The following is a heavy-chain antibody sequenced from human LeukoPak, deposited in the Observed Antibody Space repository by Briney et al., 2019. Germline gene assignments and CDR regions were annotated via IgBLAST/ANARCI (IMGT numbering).Heavy chain of an antibody. J-gene: IGHJ4*02. CDR3: AKDRGSGSYYGSDY. CDR1: GFTFSSYS. D-gene: IGHD3-10*01. V-gene: IGHV3-30*18. Sequence: GGSLRLSCAASGFTFSSYSMNWVRQAPGKGLEWVAVISYDGSNKYYADSVKGRFTISRDNSKNTLYLQMNSLRAEDTAVYYCAKDRGSGSYYGSDYWGQGTLVTVSS. CDR2: ISYDGSNK.